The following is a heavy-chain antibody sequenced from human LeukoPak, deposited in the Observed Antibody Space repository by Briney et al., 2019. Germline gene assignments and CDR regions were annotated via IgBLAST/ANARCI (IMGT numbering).Heavy chain of an antibody. V-gene: IGHV4-34*01. CDR1: GGSFSGYY. J-gene: IGHJ3*02. CDR2: INHSGST. D-gene: IGHD3-22*01. CDR3: ARSGYHDAFDI. Sequence: PSETLSLTCAVYGGSFSGYYWSWIRQPPGKGLEWIGEINHSGSTNYNPSLKSRVTISVDTSKKQFSLKLSSVTAADTAVYYCARSGYHDAFDIWGQGTMVTVSS.